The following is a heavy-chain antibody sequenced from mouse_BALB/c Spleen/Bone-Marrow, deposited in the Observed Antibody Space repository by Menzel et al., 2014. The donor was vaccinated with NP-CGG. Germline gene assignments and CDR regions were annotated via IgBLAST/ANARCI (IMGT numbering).Heavy chain of an antibody. CDR3: TRQGTGTFAY. D-gene: IGHD4-1*01. CDR1: GYTFTSYY. V-gene: IGHV1-53*01. J-gene: IGHJ3*01. Sequence: VKLQESGTELVKPGASVKLSCKASGYTFTSYYIYWVKQRPGQGLEWIGEINPSNGGTNFNEKFKSKATLTVDKSSSTAYMQLSSLTSEDSAVYYCTRQGTGTFAYWGQGTLATVSA. CDR2: INPSNGGT.